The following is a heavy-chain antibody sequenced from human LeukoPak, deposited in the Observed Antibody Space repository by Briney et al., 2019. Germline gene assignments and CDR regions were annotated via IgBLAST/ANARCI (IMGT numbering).Heavy chain of an antibody. V-gene: IGHV3-30*19. D-gene: IGHD6-19*01. Sequence: GGSLRLSCAASGFTFSSYGMHWVRQAPGKGLEWVAVIWYDGSNKYYADSVKGRFTISSENSKNTLYLQMNSLRAEDTAVYYCAREHSSGYYYFDYWGQGTLVTVSS. CDR1: GFTFSSYG. CDR2: IWYDGSNK. J-gene: IGHJ4*02. CDR3: AREHSSGYYYFDY.